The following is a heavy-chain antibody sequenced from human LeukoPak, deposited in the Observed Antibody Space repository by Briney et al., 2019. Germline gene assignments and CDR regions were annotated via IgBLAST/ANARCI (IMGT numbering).Heavy chain of an antibody. J-gene: IGHJ4*02. Sequence: SETLSLTCTVSGGSISSYYWTWIRQPPGKGLERIAYIYYTGSTDYNPSLKSRVTMSLDTSKNQFSLKLTSVNAADTAVYYCASGHQRAGYTYFDYWGQGTLVTVSS. D-gene: IGHD5-24*01. V-gene: IGHV4-59*01. CDR1: GGSISSYY. CDR2: IYYTGST. CDR3: ASGHQRAGYTYFDY.